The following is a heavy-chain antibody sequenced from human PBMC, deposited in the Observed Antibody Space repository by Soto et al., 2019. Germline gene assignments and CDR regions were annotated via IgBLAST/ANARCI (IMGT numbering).Heavy chain of an antibody. J-gene: IGHJ4*02. D-gene: IGHD5-12*01. CDR2: IDKSGSSI. CDR3: ARMGVGGYSNYDDPFDV. V-gene: IGHV3-11*01. CDR1: GFYFSEYY. Sequence: PGGSLRLSCASAGFYFSEYYMTWIRQAPGKGLEWISYIDKSGSSIFYADSVKGRFTISRDNDNQSVYIEMSGLRVEDAALYDCARMGVGGYSNYDDPFDVWGQGTLVTVSS.